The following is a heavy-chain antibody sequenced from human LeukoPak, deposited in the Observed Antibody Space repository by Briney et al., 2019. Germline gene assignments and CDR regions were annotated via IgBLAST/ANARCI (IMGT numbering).Heavy chain of an antibody. CDR2: IYTSGST. V-gene: IGHV4-61*02. J-gene: IGHJ4*02. CDR1: GGSISSGSYY. CDR3: ALITMVRGVQFDY. Sequence: SETLSLTCTVSGGSISSGSYYWSWIRQPAGKGLEWIGRIYTSGSTNYNPSLKSRVTISVDTSKNQFSLKLSSVTAADTAVYYCALITMVRGVQFDYWGQGTLVTVSS. D-gene: IGHD3-10*01.